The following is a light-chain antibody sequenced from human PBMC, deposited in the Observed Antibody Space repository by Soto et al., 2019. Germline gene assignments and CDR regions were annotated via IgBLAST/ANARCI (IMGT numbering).Light chain of an antibody. CDR3: QQRNSYPIS. CDR1: QGISSY. J-gene: IGKJ5*01. CDR2: TAS. Sequence: DIQLTQSPSFLSASVGDRVTITCRASQGISSYLAWYQQKPGKAPNLLIHTASTLQSGVPSRFSGSGSGTEFTVTISSLQPEDFAIYYCQQRNSYPISFGQGIRLEIK. V-gene: IGKV1-9*01.